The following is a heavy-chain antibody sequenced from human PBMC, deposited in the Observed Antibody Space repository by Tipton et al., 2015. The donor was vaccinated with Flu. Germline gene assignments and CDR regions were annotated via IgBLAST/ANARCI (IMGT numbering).Heavy chain of an antibody. J-gene: IGHJ6*02. V-gene: IGHV4-39*01. CDR1: GGSIFSNSYY. D-gene: IGHD1-1*01. CDR3: ASQQGTYSSYGMGV. CDR2: IYYLGNT. Sequence: TLSLTCTVSGGSIFSNSYYWDWIRQPPGKGLGWIGNIYYLGNTFYNPSLKGRVTISVDTSSNQFSLRLSSVIASDTAVYYCASQQGTYSSYGMGVWGQGTTVTVSS.